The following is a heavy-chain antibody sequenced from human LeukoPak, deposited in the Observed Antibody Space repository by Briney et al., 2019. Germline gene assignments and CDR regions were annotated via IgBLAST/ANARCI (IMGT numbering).Heavy chain of an antibody. CDR3: ARDVYGGQIDY. Sequence: AGGSLRLSCAASGFTFSSYGMHWVRQAPGKGLERVAVISYDGSDKYYADSVKGRFTISRDNSKNTLYLQMNSLRAEDTAVYYCARDVYGGQIDYWGQGTLDTVSS. D-gene: IGHD4-23*01. CDR2: ISYDGSDK. J-gene: IGHJ4*02. V-gene: IGHV3-30*03. CDR1: GFTFSSYG.